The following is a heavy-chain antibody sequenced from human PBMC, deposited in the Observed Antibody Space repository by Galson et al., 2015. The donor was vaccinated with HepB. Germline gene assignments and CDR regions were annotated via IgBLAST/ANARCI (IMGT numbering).Heavy chain of an antibody. CDR1: GYTFTSYG. Sequence: SVKVSCKASGYTFTSYGISWVRQAPGQGLEWMGWISAYNGNTNYAQKLQGRVTMTTDTSTSTAYMELRSLRSDDTAVYYCALYYYGSGSYYNYDYWGQGTLVTVSS. CDR2: ISAYNGNT. CDR3: ALYYYGSGSYYNYDY. J-gene: IGHJ4*02. D-gene: IGHD3-10*01. V-gene: IGHV1-18*01.